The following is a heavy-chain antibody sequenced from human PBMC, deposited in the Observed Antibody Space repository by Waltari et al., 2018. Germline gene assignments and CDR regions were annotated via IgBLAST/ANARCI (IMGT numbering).Heavy chain of an antibody. Sequence: EVQLVESGGGLVQPGGSLRLSCAASGFPVGSKYLAWVRQAPGKGLELVSIIYKGGVTYYADSVKERFTISRDDSKNTLYIEMKDLRAEDTAVYYCARDRDTASHLHFWGQGTLVTVSS. D-gene: IGHD3-3*02. V-gene: IGHV3-66*01. CDR3: ARDRDTASHLHF. CDR1: GFPVGSKY. J-gene: IGHJ4*02. CDR2: IYKGGVT.